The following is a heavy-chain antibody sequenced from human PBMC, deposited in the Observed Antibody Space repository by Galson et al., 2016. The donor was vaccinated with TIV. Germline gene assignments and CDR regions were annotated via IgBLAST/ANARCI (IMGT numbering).Heavy chain of an antibody. CDR2: VSHSGST. J-gene: IGHJ6*02. D-gene: IGHD2-2*01. CDR1: GGSISSNNW. Sequence: ETLSLTCAVSGGSISSNNWWSWVRQAPGKGLEWIGEVSHSGSTNSNPSLKSRVLISIDKSKNHFSLKLSSVTAADTAGYYCAREIRSTHPRYYGMDVWGQGTTVTVSS. CDR3: AREIRSTHPRYYGMDV. V-gene: IGHV4-4*02.